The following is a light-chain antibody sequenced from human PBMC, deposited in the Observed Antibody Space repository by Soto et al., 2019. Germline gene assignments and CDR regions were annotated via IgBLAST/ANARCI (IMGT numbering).Light chain of an antibody. V-gene: IGKV3-20*01. CDR1: KSVSSSY. CDR2: GAS. CDR3: QQYASSIFT. Sequence: EIVLTKSPGTLSLSPGERATLSCRASKSVSSSYLGWYQQKPGQAPRLLIYGASTRATGIPGRFSGSGSGTYSTITISRLEHEDFAVYYCQQYASSIFTFGPGTKVDIK. J-gene: IGKJ3*01.